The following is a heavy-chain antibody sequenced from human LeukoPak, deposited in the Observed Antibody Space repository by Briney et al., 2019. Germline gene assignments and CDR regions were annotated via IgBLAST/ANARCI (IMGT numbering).Heavy chain of an antibody. D-gene: IGHD4-11*01. CDR2: IYHSGST. CDR1: GDSISTYY. J-gene: IGHJ5*02. V-gene: IGHV4-59*01. Sequence: ETLSLTCTVSGDSISTYYWSWIRQPPGKGLEWIGYIYHSGSTNYNPSLKSRVSISVDTSKNQFSLKLSSVTAADTAVYYCARERYSNYNWFDPWGQGTLVTVSS. CDR3: ARERYSNYNWFDP.